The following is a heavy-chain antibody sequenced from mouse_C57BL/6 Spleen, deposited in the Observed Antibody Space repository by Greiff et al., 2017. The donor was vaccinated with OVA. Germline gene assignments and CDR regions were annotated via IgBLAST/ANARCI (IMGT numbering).Heavy chain of an antibody. V-gene: IGHV1-18*01. CDR1: GYTFTDYN. CDR3: AREEITTGGFDY. J-gene: IGHJ2*01. D-gene: IGHD1-1*01. CDR2: INPNNGGT. Sequence: EVKLQQSGPELVKPGASVKIPCKASGYTFTDYNMDWVKQSHGKSLEWIGDINPNNGGTIYNQKFKGKATLTVDKSSSTAYMELRSLTSEDTAVYYCAREEITTGGFDYWGQGTTLTVSS.